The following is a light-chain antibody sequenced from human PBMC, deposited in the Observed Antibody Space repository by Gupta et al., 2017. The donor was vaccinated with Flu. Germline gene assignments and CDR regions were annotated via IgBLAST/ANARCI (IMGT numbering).Light chain of an antibody. J-gene: IGKJ1*01. CDR2: GAS. CDR1: QDISNY. CDR3: QKYDSAPRT. V-gene: IGKV1-27*01. Sequence: PSSLSASVGDRVTITCRASQDISNYLAWYQQKPGKVPQLLIYGASTLQSGVPSRFSGSGSGTDFTLTITSLQPEDVATYYCQKYDSAPRTFGQGTKVEIK.